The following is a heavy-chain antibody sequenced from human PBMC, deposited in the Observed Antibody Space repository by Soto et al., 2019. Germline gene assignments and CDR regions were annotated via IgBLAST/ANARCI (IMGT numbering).Heavy chain of an antibody. CDR2: ISYDGSNK. CDR3: ARDVPVTGLDY. J-gene: IGHJ4*02. Sequence: GGSLRLSCAASGFTFSSYAMHWVRQAPGKGLEWVAVISYDGSNKYYADSVKGRFTISRDNSKNTLYLQMNSLRAEDTAVYYCARDVPVTGLDYWGQGTLVTLSS. V-gene: IGHV3-30-3*01. CDR1: GFTFSSYA. D-gene: IGHD4-17*01.